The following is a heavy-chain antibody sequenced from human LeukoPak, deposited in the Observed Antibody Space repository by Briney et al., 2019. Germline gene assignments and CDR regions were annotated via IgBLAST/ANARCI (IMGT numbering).Heavy chain of an antibody. CDR2: ISYDGSNK. CDR3: ARERY. CDR1: GFTFSSYA. Sequence: GGSVRLSCAASGFTFSSYAMHWVRQAPGKGLEWVAVISYDGSNKYYADSVKGRFTISRDNSKNTLYLQMNSLRAEDTAVYYCARERYWGQGTLVTVSS. V-gene: IGHV3-30-3*01. J-gene: IGHJ4*02.